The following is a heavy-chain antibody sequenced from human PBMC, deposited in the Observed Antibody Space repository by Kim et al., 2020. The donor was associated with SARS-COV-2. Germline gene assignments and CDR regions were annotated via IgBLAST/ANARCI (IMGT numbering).Heavy chain of an antibody. CDR2: INPNSCGT. CDR1: GYTFTGYY. CDR3: ARVDSGTGGFDY. J-gene: IGHJ4*02. D-gene: IGHD1-26*01. V-gene: IGHV1-2*02. Sequence: ASVKVSCKASGYTFTGYYMHWVRQAPGQGLEWMGWINPNSCGTNYAQKFQGRVTMTRDTSISTAYMELSRLRSDDTAVNYCARVDSGTGGFDYWGQGTLVTVSP.